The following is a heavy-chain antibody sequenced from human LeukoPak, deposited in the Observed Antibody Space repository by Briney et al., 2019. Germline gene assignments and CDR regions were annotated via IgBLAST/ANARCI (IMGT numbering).Heavy chain of an antibody. CDR2: IYYSGST. CDR3: ARVPSYYYYGMDV. V-gene: IGHV4-59*01. J-gene: IGHJ6*02. Sequence: SETLSLTCTVSGGSISSYYWSWTRQPPGKGLEWIGYIYYSGSTNYNPSLKSRVTISVDTSKNQFSLKLSSVTAADTAVYYCARVPSYYYYGMDVWGQGTTVTVSS. CDR1: GGSISSYY.